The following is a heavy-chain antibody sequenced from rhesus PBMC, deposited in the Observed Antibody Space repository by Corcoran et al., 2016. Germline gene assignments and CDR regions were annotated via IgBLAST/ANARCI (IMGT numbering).Heavy chain of an antibody. J-gene: IGHJ4*01. Sequence: QVQLQESGPGLVKPSETLSLTCAVSGYSTSRGYYWGWFRQPPGKGLAWIGYIGGSSGSTYYNPSLKSRVTISKDTSKNQFSLKLSSVTAADTAVYYCARHATVTAFDYWGQGVLVTVSS. V-gene: IGHV4-99*01. CDR3: ARHATVTAFDY. D-gene: IGHD4-35*01. CDR1: GYSTSRGYY. CDR2: IGGSSGST.